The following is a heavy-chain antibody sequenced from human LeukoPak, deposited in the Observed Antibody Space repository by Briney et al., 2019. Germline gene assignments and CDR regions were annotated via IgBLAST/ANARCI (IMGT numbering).Heavy chain of an antibody. D-gene: IGHD5-18*01. Sequence: GGSLRLSCAASGFTFDDYAMHWVRQAPGKGLEWVSGISWNSGSIGYADSVKGRFTISRDNAKNSLYLQMNSLRAEDTALFYCARGYSYGSARRPGPYWGQGTLVTVSS. J-gene: IGHJ4*02. CDR1: GFTFDDYA. V-gene: IGHV3-9*01. CDR2: ISWNSGSI. CDR3: ARGYSYGSARRPGPY.